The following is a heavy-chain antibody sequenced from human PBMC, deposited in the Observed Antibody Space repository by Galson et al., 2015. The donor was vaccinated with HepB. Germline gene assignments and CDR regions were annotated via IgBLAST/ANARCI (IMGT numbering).Heavy chain of an antibody. D-gene: IGHD4-17*01. Sequence: SLRLSCAGSGFDFNDSSIHWVRQSPGKGLEWVAGVSFDGRNTYYADSVKGRFIMSRDSSKKTVYLQMNSLRSKDTAVYYCTRATAGRTATTTLAWGQGLLVTVSS. CDR3: TRATAGRTATTTLA. CDR1: GFDFNDSS. CDR2: VSFDGRNT. J-gene: IGHJ5*02. V-gene: IGHV3-30-3*01.